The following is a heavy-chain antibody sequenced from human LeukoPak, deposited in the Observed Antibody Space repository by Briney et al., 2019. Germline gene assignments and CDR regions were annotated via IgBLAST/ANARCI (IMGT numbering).Heavy chain of an antibody. D-gene: IGHD2-8*01. CDR1: GFTFSNYY. CDR2: ISPSATTV. Sequence: GGSLRLSCSASGFTFSNYYMSWIRQAPGKGLEWVSYISPSATTVYCADSLKGRVTISRDNAKNSLDLQMNSLRAEDTAVYYCVRGDYGLYAFDVWGQGTMVTVSS. J-gene: IGHJ3*01. CDR3: VRGDYGLYAFDV. V-gene: IGHV3-11*01.